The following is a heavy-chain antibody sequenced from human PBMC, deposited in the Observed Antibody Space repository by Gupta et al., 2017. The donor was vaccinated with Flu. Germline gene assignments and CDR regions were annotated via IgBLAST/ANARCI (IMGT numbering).Heavy chain of an antibody. Sequence: QVQLQQSGPGLVKPSQTLSLTCAISGDSVSSNSAAWNWIRQSPSRGLEWLGRTSHRTKWYNDYALAVKSRITINADTSKNHFSLHLSSVTPEDTAVYYCARTAPEYTSKSEYYFDIWGQGTLVTVS. D-gene: IGHD6-13*01. CDR3: ARTAPEYTSKSEYYFDI. J-gene: IGHJ4*02. CDR1: GDSVSSNSAA. CDR2: TSHRTKWYN. V-gene: IGHV6-1*02.